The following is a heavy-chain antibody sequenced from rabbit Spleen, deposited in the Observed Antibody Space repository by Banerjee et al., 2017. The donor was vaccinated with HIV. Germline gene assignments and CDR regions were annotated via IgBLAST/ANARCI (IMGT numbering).Heavy chain of an antibody. Sequence: LEESGGGLVKPGGTLTLTCTVSGFSFSSNWICWVRQAPGKGLEWIACIDTSDGDTDYANWPKGRFTISKSASLNTVTLQVTSLTGADTATYFCARDTSSSFSSYGLDLWGPGTLVTVS. J-gene: IGHJ6*01. CDR3: ARDTSSSFSSYGLDL. CDR1: GFSFSSNW. D-gene: IGHD1-1*01. V-gene: IGHV1S47*01. CDR2: IDTSDGDT.